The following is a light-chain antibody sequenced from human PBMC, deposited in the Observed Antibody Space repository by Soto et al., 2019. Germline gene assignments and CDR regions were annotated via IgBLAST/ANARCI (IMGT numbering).Light chain of an antibody. V-gene: IGLV1-47*01. Sequence: QSVLTQPPSASGTPWQRVNISCSGSSSNIGSNYVYWYRQFPGTAPKLLIQRNNQRPSGVPARFSGSKSGTSASLAISGLRSEDEADYYCGGWDDSLSGPVFGGGTKVTVL. CDR2: RNN. CDR1: SSNIGSNY. CDR3: GGWDDSLSGPV. J-gene: IGLJ2*01.